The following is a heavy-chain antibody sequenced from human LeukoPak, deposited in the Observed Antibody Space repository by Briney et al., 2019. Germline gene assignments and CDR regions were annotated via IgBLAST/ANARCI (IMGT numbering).Heavy chain of an antibody. D-gene: IGHD2-8*02. V-gene: IGHV5-51*01. CDR2: IYAGDSDT. Sequence: GESLKISCKGSGYSFTSYWIVWVRQMPGKGLEWMGTIYAGDSDTIYSPSFQGQVTISADKSISTAYLQWSSLKGSDTAIYYCARRSSGYTNYWSRTDYYFHMDVWGKGTTVPVS. J-gene: IGHJ6*03. CDR3: ARRSSGYTNYWSRTDYYFHMDV. CDR1: GYSFTSYW.